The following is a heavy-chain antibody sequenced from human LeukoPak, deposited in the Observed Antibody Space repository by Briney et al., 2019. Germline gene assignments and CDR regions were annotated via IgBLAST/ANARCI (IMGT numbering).Heavy chain of an antibody. CDR1: GFSLSTSGVG. CDR3: AHRGREYDILTGYYLYYFDY. CDR2: IYWNDDK. D-gene: IGHD3-9*01. Sequence: SGPTPVNPTQTLTLTCTFSGFSLSTSGVGVGWIRQPPGKALEWLALIYWNDDKRYSPSLKSRLTITKDTSKNQVVLTMTNMDPVDTATYYCAHRGREYDILTGYYLYYFDYWGQGTLVTVSS. V-gene: IGHV2-5*01. J-gene: IGHJ4*02.